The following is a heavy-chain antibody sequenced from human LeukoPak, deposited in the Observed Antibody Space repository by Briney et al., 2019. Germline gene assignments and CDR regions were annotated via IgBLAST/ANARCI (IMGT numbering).Heavy chain of an antibody. D-gene: IGHD3-16*01. V-gene: IGHV3-33*08. CDR2: IWYDRSNK. Sequence: GGSLRLSCAASGFTFSNYGMTWVRQAPGKGLQWVAIIWYDRSNKYYADSVKGRFTISRDNSKNTLYLQMNSLRAEDTAVYYCARERITYSAVFDYWGQGTLVTVSS. J-gene: IGHJ4*02. CDR3: ARERITYSAVFDY. CDR1: GFTFSNYG.